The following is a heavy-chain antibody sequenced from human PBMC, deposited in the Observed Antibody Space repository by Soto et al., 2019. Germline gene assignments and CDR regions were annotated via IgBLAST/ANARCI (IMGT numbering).Heavy chain of an antibody. D-gene: IGHD2-15*01. V-gene: IGHV4-31*03. CDR2: IYYSGST. CDR3: AKTVVVVADTHNWFDL. CDR1: DCSSSNGGYC. J-gene: IGHJ5*02. Sequence: SVILCLNNTFSDCSSSNGGYCWIWIRQHPGKGLEWIGYIYYSGSTYYNPSLKSRVTISVDTSKNQFSLKLSSVTAADTAVYFCAKTVVVVADTHNWFDLLGQGTLVTVS.